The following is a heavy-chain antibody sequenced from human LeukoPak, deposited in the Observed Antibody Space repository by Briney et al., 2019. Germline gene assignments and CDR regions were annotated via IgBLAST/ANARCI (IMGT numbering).Heavy chain of an antibody. CDR1: GYTFSTYA. J-gene: IGHJ4*02. D-gene: IGHD3-3*01. Sequence: GGSLRLSCAASGYTFSTYAMSWVRQAPGKGLEWVSAISGSGGSTYYADSVKGRFTISRDNSKNTLYLQMNSLRAEDTAVYYCAKEAWSGSISRLDYWGQGTLVTVSS. CDR2: ISGSGGST. CDR3: AKEAWSGSISRLDY. V-gene: IGHV3-23*01.